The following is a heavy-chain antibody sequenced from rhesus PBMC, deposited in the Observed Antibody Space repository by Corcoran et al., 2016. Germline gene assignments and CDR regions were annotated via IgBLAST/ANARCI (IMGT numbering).Heavy chain of an antibody. V-gene: IGHV4S18*01. CDR3: ARLSGSSCFDY. CDR2: IYGGRWTT. Sequence: QVQLQESGPGLVKPSETLSLTCAVSGGSISSSNWWNWIRQSPGTWLEWIGYIYGGRWTTSYNPSRKSRVTISTATSKNQFSLKLSSVTAADTAVYYCARLSGSSCFDYWGQGVLVTVSS. CDR1: GGSISSSNW. D-gene: IGHD6-25*01. J-gene: IGHJ4*01.